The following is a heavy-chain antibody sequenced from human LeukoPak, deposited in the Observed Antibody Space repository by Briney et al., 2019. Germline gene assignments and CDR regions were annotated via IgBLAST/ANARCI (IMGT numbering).Heavy chain of an antibody. CDR2: ISGSGGST. CDR3: ARGPRPSIWFGELSAYYFDY. J-gene: IGHJ4*02. Sequence: GGSLRLSCAASGFTFSSYSMSWVRQAPGKGLEWVSAISGSGGSTYYADSVKGRFTISRDNSKNTLYLQMNSLRAEDTAVYYCARGPRPSIWFGELSAYYFDYWGQGTLVTVSS. D-gene: IGHD3-10*01. V-gene: IGHV3-23*01. CDR1: GFTFSSYS.